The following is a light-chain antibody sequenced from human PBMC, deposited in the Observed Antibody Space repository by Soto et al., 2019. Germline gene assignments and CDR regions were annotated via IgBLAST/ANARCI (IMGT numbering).Light chain of an antibody. CDR1: QSVSSN. J-gene: IGKJ1*01. CDR3: QQYNDWPLT. CDR2: GAS. V-gene: IGKV3-15*01. Sequence: EIVFSQSPAALSLSPVERASLSCRASQSVSSNLAWYQQKPGQAPRLLIYGASTRATGIPARFSGTGSGTEFTLTISSLQSEDFAVYYCQQYNDWPLTFGQGTKVDI.